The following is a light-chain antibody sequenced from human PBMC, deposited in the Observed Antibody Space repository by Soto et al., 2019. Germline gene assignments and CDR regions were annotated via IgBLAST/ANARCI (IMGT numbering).Light chain of an antibody. V-gene: IGKV1-16*02. Sequence: DLQMTQSPSSLSASVGDRVTITCRASQDISNYVTWFQQKPGKAPKSLISAASSLQSGVSSKFSGSGSGTDFTLTINSLQPEDFATYYCQQYNSYPITFGQGTRLELK. J-gene: IGKJ5*01. CDR2: AAS. CDR1: QDISNY. CDR3: QQYNSYPIT.